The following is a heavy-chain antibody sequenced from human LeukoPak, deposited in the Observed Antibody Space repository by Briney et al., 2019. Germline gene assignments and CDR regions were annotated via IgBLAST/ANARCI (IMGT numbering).Heavy chain of an antibody. CDR1: GFTLSNSW. CDR2: MNSDGTTT. D-gene: IGHD3-10*01. Sequence: GGSLRLSCAVSGFTLSNSWMHWVRQAPGKGLVWVSRMNSDGTTTNYADSVKGRFTISKDNAKNTLYLQMNSLRAEDTAVYYCARGRGPYGWFDPWGQGTLVTVSS. J-gene: IGHJ5*02. CDR3: ARGRGPYGWFDP. V-gene: IGHV3-74*01.